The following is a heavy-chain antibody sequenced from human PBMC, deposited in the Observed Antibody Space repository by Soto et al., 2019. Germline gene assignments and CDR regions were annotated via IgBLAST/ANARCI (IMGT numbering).Heavy chain of an antibody. J-gene: IGHJ5*02. CDR2: IIPIFGTA. CDR3: ARSVEYCSSTSCLRWFDP. V-gene: IGHV1-69*13. D-gene: IGHD2-2*01. Sequence: ASVKVSCKASGGTFSSYAISWVRQAPGQGLEWMGGIIPIFGTANYAQKFQGRVTITADESTSTAYMELSSLRSEDTAVYYCARSVEYCSSTSCLRWFDPWGQGTLVTVSS. CDR1: GGTFSSYA.